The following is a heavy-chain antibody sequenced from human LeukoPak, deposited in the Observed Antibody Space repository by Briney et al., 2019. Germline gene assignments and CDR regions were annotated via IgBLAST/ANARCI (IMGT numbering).Heavy chain of an antibody. Sequence: PGGSLRLSCAASGFIFSDYYMSWIRQAPGKGLEWVAFIRYDGSNKYYVDSVKGRFTISRDNSKNTLYLQMNSLRAEDTAVYYCAKDLTGYSSSWCFDYWGQGTLVTVSS. V-gene: IGHV3-30*02. CDR3: AKDLTGYSSSWCFDY. CDR1: GFIFSDYY. D-gene: IGHD6-13*01. CDR2: IRYDGSNK. J-gene: IGHJ4*02.